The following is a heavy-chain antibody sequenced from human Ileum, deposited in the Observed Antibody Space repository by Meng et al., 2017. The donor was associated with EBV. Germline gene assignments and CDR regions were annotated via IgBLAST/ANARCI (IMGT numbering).Heavy chain of an antibody. J-gene: IGHJ4*02. CDR1: RGSISSGAYH. Sequence: QVPLQESGPGLVKPSQTLALPCAVSRGSISSGAYHWSWIRQPPGKGLEWIGHSGSPSYNPSLRSRLTISVDPSKNQFSLRLDSATAADTAVYYCAIYAEGAGGKGYWGQGTLVTVFS. CDR2: HSGSP. CDR3: AIYAEGAGGKGY. V-gene: IGHV4-30-4*01. D-gene: IGHD6-13*01.